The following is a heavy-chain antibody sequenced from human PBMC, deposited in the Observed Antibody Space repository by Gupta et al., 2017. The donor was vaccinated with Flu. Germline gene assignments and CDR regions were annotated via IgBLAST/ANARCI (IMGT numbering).Heavy chain of an antibody. D-gene: IGHD2-21*01. CDR1: GFVFSDDA. V-gene: IGHV3-23*01. Sequence: SGFVFSDDAMSWVRQAPGKGPEWVAAITYRSGSTSYADPVKGRFTISRDNSRNTLYLQMNSLRVEDTAIYYCAPNWGHIRLDCFDPWGQGTLVTVSS. J-gene: IGHJ5*02. CDR3: APNWGHIRLDCFDP. CDR2: ITYRSGST.